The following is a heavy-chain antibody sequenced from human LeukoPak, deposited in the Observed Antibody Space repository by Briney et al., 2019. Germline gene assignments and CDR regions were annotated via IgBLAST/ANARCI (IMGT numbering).Heavy chain of an antibody. CDR1: GVTFSSYA. CDR2: ISASAGST. D-gene: IGHD5-18*01. V-gene: IGHV3-23*01. Sequence: VGSLRLSCATSGVTFSSYAMSWVRQAPGKGLESVSAISASAGSTYYADSVKGRFTISRDNSKNTLYLQMNSLRAEDTAVYYCAKGLQEYTYGYDYWGQGTLVTVSS. J-gene: IGHJ4*02. CDR3: AKGLQEYTYGYDY.